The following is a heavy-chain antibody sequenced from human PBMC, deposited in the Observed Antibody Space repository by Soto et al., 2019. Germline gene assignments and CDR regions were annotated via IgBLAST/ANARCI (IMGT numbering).Heavy chain of an antibody. CDR2: INPSGGST. Sequence: ASEKVSCKASGYTFSSYDMHWVRQAPGQGLELMGLINPSGGSTSYAQKFQGRVTMTRDTSTSTVYMELSSLRSEDTALYYCASASRLLIPAGLGYWGQGTLVTVSS. CDR3: ASASRLLIPAGLGY. J-gene: IGHJ4*02. CDR1: GYTFSSYD. D-gene: IGHD3-22*01. V-gene: IGHV1-46*01.